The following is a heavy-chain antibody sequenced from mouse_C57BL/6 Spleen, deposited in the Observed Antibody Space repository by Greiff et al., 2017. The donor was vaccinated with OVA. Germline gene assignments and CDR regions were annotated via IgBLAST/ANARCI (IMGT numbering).Heavy chain of an antibody. V-gene: IGHV1-82*01. Sequence: VQLQQSGPELVKPGASVKISCKASGYAFSSSWMNWVKQRPGKGLEWIGRIYPGDGDTNYNGKFKGKATLTADKSSSTAYMQLSSLTSEDSAVYFCAILLLRYPLYYFDYWGQGTTLTVSS. D-gene: IGHD1-1*01. CDR3: AILLLRYPLYYFDY. CDR2: IYPGDGDT. CDR1: GYAFSSSW. J-gene: IGHJ2*01.